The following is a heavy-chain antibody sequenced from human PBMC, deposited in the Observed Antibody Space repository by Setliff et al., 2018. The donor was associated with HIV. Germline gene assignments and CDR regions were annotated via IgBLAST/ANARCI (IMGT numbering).Heavy chain of an antibody. V-gene: IGHV4-39*01. J-gene: IGHJ4*02. CDR1: GGSFSSYY. D-gene: IGHD3-22*01. CDR3: ARRQYISLTMIGGYFDF. CDR2: IYYRGTT. Sequence: PSETLSLTCAVYGGSFSSYYWGWIRQPPGKGLEWIGSIYYRGTTYYNPSLKGRVTISVDTSNNQFSLRLSSVTAADTAVYYCARRQYISLTMIGGYFDFWGQGTLVTVSS.